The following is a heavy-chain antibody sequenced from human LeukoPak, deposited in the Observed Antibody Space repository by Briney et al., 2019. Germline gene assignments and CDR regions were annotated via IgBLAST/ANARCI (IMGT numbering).Heavy chain of an antibody. CDR2: IYYSGST. CDR1: GGSISSSSYY. J-gene: IGHJ6*03. CDR3: ARGRVVRGVIPYYYYMDV. Sequence: PSETLSLTCIVSGGSISSSSYYWGWIRQPPGKGLEWIGSIYYSGSTYYNPSLKSRVTISVDTSKNQFSLKLSSVTAADTAVYYCARGRVVRGVIPYYYYMDVWGKGTTVTVSS. D-gene: IGHD3-10*01. V-gene: IGHV4-39*07.